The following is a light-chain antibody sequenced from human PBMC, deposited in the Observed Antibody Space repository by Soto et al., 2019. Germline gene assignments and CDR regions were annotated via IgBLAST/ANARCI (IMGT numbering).Light chain of an antibody. CDR3: QEVNSFPRA. J-gene: IGKJ2*01. CDR1: QDISTW. Sequence: DIQMTQSPPSLSASVGDTVTITCRASQDISTWLAWYQQKPGKVPKVLIYAASTLQPGVPSRFSGGGSGTDFSLTISSLQPEDFATYYCQEVNSFPRAFGQGTKLAIK. CDR2: AAS. V-gene: IGKV1-12*01.